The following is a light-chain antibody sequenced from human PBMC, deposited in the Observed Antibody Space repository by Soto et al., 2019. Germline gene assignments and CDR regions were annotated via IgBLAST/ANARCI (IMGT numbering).Light chain of an antibody. CDR3: CSYAGISTFGV. Sequence: QSALTQPASVSGSPGQSITISCTGTSRDVGSYNLVSWYQQHPGKAPKLMIYEGSKRPSGVSNRFSGSKSGNTASLTISGLQAEDEADYYCCSYAGISTFGVFGGGTKLTVL. CDR1: SRDVGSYNL. V-gene: IGLV2-23*03. CDR2: EGS. J-gene: IGLJ2*01.